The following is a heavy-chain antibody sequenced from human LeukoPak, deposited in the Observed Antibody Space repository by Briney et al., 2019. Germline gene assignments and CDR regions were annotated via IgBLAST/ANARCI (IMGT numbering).Heavy chain of an antibody. D-gene: IGHD6-19*01. J-gene: IGHJ4*02. V-gene: IGHV3-15*01. CDR3: ARDGVAGVYYFDY. Sequence: GGSLRLSCAASGFTFSNAWMSWVRQAPGKGLEWVGRIKSKTDGGTTDYAAPVKGRFTISRDDSKNTLYLQMNSLKTEDTAVYYCARDGVAGVYYFDYWGQGTLVTVSS. CDR2: IKSKTDGGTT. CDR1: GFTFSNAW.